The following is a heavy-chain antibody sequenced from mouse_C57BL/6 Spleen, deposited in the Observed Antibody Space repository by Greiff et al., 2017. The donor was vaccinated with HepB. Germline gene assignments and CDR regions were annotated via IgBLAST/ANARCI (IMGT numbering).Heavy chain of an antibody. J-gene: IGHJ2*01. V-gene: IGHV2-4*01. Sequence: VQLQQPGPGLVQPSQSLSITCTVSGFSLTSYGVHWVRQPPGKGLEWLGVIWSGGSTDYNAAFISRLSISKDNSKSQVFFKMNSLQADDTAIYYCAKTNYYGSSYYFDYWGQGTTLTVSS. CDR2: IWSGGST. D-gene: IGHD1-1*01. CDR3: AKTNYYGSSYYFDY. CDR1: GFSLTSYG.